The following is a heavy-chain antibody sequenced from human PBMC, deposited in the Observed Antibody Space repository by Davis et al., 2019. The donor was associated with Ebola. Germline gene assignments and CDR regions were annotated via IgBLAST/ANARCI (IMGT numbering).Heavy chain of an antibody. J-gene: IGHJ5*02. D-gene: IGHD3-22*01. V-gene: IGHV1-2*06. CDR1: GYTFTGYY. Sequence: AASVTVSCKASGYTFTGYYMHWVRQAPGQGLEWMGRINPNSGGTNYAQKFQGRVTMTRDTSISTAYMELSRLRSDDTAVYYCARDQGLVVITNWFDPWGQGTLVTVSS. CDR3: ARDQGLVVITNWFDP. CDR2: INPNSGGT.